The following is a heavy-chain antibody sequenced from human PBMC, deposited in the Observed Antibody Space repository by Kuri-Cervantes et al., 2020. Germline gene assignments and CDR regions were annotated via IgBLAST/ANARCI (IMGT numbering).Heavy chain of an antibody. CDR2: MHCGGTT. V-gene: IGHV4-59*01. CDR3: VTIVASGTT. Sequence: SETLSLTCTVSGGSINKWFWSWIRQPPGKALEWIGCMHCGGTTNYNPSLKSRVTISSDSSTNHFSLTLTSVTVADTAIYYCVTIVASGTTWGQGTLVTVSS. CDR1: GGSINKWF. J-gene: IGHJ4*02. D-gene: IGHD6-13*01.